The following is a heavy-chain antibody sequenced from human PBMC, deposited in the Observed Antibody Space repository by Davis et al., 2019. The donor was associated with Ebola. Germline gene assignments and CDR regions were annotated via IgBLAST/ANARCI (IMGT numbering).Heavy chain of an antibody. J-gene: IGHJ3*02. CDR1: GFTFSSYA. Sequence: GESLKISCAASGFTFSSYAMSWVRQAPGKGLEWVSAISGTGGSTYYADSVKGRFTISRDNSKNILYLQMNGLRVEDTAIYYCVKDTSTIWFDIWGQGTMVTVSS. D-gene: IGHD1-26*01. V-gene: IGHV3-23*01. CDR2: ISGTGGST. CDR3: VKDTSTIWFDI.